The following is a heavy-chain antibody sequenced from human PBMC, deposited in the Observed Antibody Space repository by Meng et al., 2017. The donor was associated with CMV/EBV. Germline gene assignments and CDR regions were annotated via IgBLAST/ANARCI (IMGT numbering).Heavy chain of an antibody. CDR3: TSLGVAAAPLGMDV. J-gene: IGHJ6*02. V-gene: IGHV3-21*01. CDR1: GFTFSSYS. D-gene: IGHD6-13*01. Sequence: GGSLRLSCAASGFTFSSYSMNWVRQAPGKGLEWVSSISSSSSYIYYADSVKGRFTISRDNAKNSLYLQMNSLRAEDTAVYYCTSLGVAAAPLGMDVWGQGTTVTVSS. CDR2: ISSSSSYI.